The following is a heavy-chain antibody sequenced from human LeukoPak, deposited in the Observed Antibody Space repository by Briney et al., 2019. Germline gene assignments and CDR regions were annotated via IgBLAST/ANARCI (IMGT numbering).Heavy chain of an antibody. D-gene: IGHD5-18*01. CDR2: IWYDGSNK. J-gene: IGHJ4*02. CDR3: ARERGYSYGYCDY. V-gene: IGHV3-30*19. CDR1: GFTFNTYG. Sequence: PGGSLRLSCAASGFTFNTYGMNWVRQAPGKGLEWVAVIWYDGSNKYYADSVKGRFTISRDNSKNTLYLQMNSLRAEDTAVYYCARERGYSYGYCDYWGQGTLVTVSS.